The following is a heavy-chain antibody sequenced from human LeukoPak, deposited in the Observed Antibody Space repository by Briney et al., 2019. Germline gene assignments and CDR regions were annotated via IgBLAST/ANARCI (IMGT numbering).Heavy chain of an antibody. CDR1: GFTFSGFG. CDR3: ARGRGADYGGNSGYFDY. Sequence: GKSLRLSCAASGFTFSGFGMHWVRQAPSKGLEWVAVIWYDGSNKYYADSVKGRFTISRDNPKNTLYVQMNSLRAEDTAVYYCARGRGADYGGNSGYFDYWGQGTLVTVSS. J-gene: IGHJ4*02. V-gene: IGHV3-33*01. CDR2: IWYDGSNK. D-gene: IGHD4-23*01.